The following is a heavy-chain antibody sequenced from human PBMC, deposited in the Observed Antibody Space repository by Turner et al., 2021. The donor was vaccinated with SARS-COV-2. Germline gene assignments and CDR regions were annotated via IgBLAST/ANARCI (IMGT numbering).Heavy chain of an antibody. V-gene: IGHV4-4*02. Sequence: QLQLQESGSGLAKPSGTLSLTCAVSGGSISSSNWWRWVRQPPGKGLERTGEIYHSGSTNYNPSLKSRVTISVDKSKSQFSLELSSVTAADTAVYYCARREYQLLFDYWGQGTLVTVSS. J-gene: IGHJ4*02. CDR2: IYHSGST. D-gene: IGHD2-2*01. CDR3: ARREYQLLFDY. CDR1: GGSISSSNW.